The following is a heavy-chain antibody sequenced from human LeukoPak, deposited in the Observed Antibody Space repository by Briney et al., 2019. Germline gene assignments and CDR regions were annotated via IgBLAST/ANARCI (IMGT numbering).Heavy chain of an antibody. Sequence: PGGSLRLSCAASGFTFSSYAMSCVRQAPGKGLEWVSAISGSGGSTYYADSVKGRFTISRDNSKNTLYLQMNSLRAEDTAVYYCAKDPIGIAVQGNFDYWGQGTLVTVSS. CDR2: ISGSGGST. J-gene: IGHJ4*02. V-gene: IGHV3-23*01. CDR3: AKDPIGIAVQGNFDY. D-gene: IGHD6-19*01. CDR1: GFTFSSYA.